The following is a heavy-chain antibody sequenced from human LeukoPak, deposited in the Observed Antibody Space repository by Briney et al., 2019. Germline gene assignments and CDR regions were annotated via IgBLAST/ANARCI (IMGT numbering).Heavy chain of an antibody. CDR2: IYYSGST. J-gene: IGHJ3*02. D-gene: IGHD6-19*01. Sequence: SETLSLTCTVSGGSISSYYWSWIRQPPGKGLEWIGYIYYSGSTNYKPSLKSRVTISVETSKNQFSLKLSSVTAADTAVYYCAMSGSGWDAFDIWGQGTMVTVSS. CDR1: GGSISSYY. CDR3: AMSGSGWDAFDI. V-gene: IGHV4-59*01.